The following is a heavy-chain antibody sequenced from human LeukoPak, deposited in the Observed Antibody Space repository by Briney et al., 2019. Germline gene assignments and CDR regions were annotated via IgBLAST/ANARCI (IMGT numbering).Heavy chain of an antibody. D-gene: IGHD5-12*01. CDR3: AREYSASEH. Sequence: ASVKVSCKASGYNFVGYYLHWVRQAPGQGLEWMAWIDPYTGNTHYAQKFQGRITVTRDTSLSTTYMELNWLTSDDTALYYCAREYSASEHWGQGTLVTISS. V-gene: IGHV1-2*02. CDR2: IDPYTGNT. CDR1: GYNFVGYY. J-gene: IGHJ1*01.